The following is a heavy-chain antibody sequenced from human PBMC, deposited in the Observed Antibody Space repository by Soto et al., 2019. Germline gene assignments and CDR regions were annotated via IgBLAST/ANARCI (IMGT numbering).Heavy chain of an antibody. V-gene: IGHV1-69*12. J-gene: IGHJ6*02. Sequence: QVELMQSGAEVKKPGSSVKVSCKASGGTFSTSAITWVRQAPGEGLEWVGGIMPVFATPDYAQKFQGRVTISADEATTTAYLDLTNLTTDDTAVYYCARDKDRQQLGGNYYYILDVWGQGTAITVSS. CDR3: ARDKDRQQLGGNYYYILDV. D-gene: IGHD3-3*02. CDR1: GGTFSTSA. CDR2: IMPVFATP.